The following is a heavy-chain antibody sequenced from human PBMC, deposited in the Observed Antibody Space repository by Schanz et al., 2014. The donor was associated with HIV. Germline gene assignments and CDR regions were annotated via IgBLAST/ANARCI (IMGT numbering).Heavy chain of an antibody. CDR1: GLTFSTYA. J-gene: IGHJ4*02. CDR3: ARDSGRRIVATTGIDY. Sequence: VQLLESGGGLVQPGGSLRLSCEASGLTFSTYAMSWVRQAPGKGLEGGPVISYDGSNKYYADSVKGRFTISRDNAKKSLYLQMNSLRAEDTAVYYCARDSGRRIVATTGIDYWGQGTLVTVSS. CDR2: ISYDGSNK. D-gene: IGHD5-12*01. V-gene: IGHV3-30-3*01.